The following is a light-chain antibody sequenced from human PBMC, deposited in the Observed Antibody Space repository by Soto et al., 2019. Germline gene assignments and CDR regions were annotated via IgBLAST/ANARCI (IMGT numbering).Light chain of an antibody. CDR1: QSVSSSY. Sequence: ESLLTQSPGTLSLCPGERATLSCMASQSVSSSYLAWYQQKPGQAPRLLIYGASSRATGIPERFSRSGSRKDLTLIIRRLEPEDFAVYYCQQYGRSPPYTFGQRTKLEIQ. CDR3: QQYGRSPPYT. J-gene: IGKJ2*01. CDR2: GAS. V-gene: IGKV3-20*01.